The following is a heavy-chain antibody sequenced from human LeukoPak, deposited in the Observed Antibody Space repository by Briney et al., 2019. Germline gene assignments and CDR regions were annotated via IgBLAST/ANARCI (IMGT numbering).Heavy chain of an antibody. V-gene: IGHV3-21*01. CDR1: XFXXSXYS. CDR3: ARTGAGTYFDY. J-gene: IGHJ4*02. Sequence: GGSLRLSCAASXFXXSXYSXNXVXXAXXXXXEXVSSISSSSSYIXYADSVKGRFTISRDNAKNSLYLQMNSLRAEDTAVYYCARTGAGTYFDYWGQGTLVTVSS. CDR2: ISSSSSYI. D-gene: IGHD6-19*01.